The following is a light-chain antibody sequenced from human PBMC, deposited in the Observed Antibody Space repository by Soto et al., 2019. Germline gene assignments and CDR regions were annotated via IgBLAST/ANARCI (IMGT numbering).Light chain of an antibody. CDR1: QTVRNNY. CDR2: DAS. V-gene: IGKV3-20*01. CDR3: QQHNSYPYT. Sequence: VLPQSACTLSLPPEERATLSCRASQTVRNNYLAWYQQKPGQAPRLLIYDASSRATGIPDRFSGGGSGTDFTLTISSLEPEDFATYYCQQHNSYPYTFGQGTRLEIK. J-gene: IGKJ5*01.